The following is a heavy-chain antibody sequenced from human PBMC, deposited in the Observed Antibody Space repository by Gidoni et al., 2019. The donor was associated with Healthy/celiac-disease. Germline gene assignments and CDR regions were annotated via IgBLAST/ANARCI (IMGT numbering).Heavy chain of an antibody. CDR3: ASGDGLYGMDV. CDR1: RGTFSSYA. V-gene: IGHV1-69*14. Sequence: VQLVQSAAEAQKPGSSVRVSCKASRGTFSSYAISWVRQAPGQGLEWMGGIIPICGTAHYAQKFQGRVTITADKSTSTAYMELSSLRSEDTAVYYCASGDGLYGMDVWGQGTTVTVSS. CDR2: IIPICGTA. D-gene: IGHD7-27*01. J-gene: IGHJ6*02.